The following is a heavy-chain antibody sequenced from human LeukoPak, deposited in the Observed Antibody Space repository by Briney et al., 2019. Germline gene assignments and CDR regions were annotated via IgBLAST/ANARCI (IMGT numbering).Heavy chain of an antibody. CDR2: IYPGDSDT. V-gene: IGHV5-51*01. D-gene: IGHD3-10*01. J-gene: IGHJ6*03. CDR1: GYSFTSYW. CDR3: ARLVSSPPGSRNVAYMDV. Sequence: GESLKISCKGSGYSFTSYWIAWVRQMPGKGLEWMGIIYPGDSDTRNSPSFQGQVTISADKSISTAYLHWSSLKASDSAMYYCARLVSSPPGSRNVAYMDVWGKGTTVNVSS.